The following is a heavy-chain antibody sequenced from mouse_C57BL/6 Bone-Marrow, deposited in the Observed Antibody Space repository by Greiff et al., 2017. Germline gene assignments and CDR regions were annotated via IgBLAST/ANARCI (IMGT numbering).Heavy chain of an antibody. Sequence: EVQLQQSGAELVRPGASVKLSCTASGFNIKDDYMHWVKQRPEQGLEWIGWIDPENGDTEYASKFQGKATITADTSSNTAYLQLSRLTSEDTAVYYCTTPYYYGRYFDVWGTGTTVTVSS. CDR3: TTPYYYGRYFDV. D-gene: IGHD1-1*01. V-gene: IGHV14-4*01. CDR1: GFNIKDDY. CDR2: IDPENGDT. J-gene: IGHJ1*03.